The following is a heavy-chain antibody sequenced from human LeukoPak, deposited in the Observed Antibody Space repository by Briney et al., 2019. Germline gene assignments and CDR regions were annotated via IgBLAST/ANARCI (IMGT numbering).Heavy chain of an antibody. CDR2: INPSGGST. V-gene: IGHV1-46*01. CDR1: GYTFTSYY. Sequence: ASVKVSCKASGYTFTSYYMHWVRQAPGQGLEWMGIINPSGGSTSYAQKFQGRVTITADESTSTAYMELSSLRSEDTAVYYCARAPLGYHGMDVWGQGTTVTVSS. CDR3: ARAPLGYHGMDV. J-gene: IGHJ6*02.